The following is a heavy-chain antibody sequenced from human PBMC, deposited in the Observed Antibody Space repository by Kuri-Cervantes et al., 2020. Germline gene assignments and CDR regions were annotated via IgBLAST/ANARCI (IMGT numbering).Heavy chain of an antibody. Sequence: GGSLRLSCAASGFTFNSYAMTWVRQAPGRGLEWVSAISGSGGSTYYADSVKGRFTISRDNSKNTLYLQMNSLRAEDTAVYYCARVMEQQLGHYYYYYMDVWGKGTTVTVSS. J-gene: IGHJ6*03. D-gene: IGHD6-13*01. CDR1: GFTFNSYA. CDR3: ARVMEQQLGHYYYYYMDV. V-gene: IGHV3-23*01. CDR2: ISGSGGST.